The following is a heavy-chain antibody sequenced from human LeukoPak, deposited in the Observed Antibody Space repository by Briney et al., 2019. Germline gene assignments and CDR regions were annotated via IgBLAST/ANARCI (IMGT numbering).Heavy chain of an antibody. J-gene: IGHJ4*02. CDR2: ISTSGNYI. Sequence: GGSLRLSCTVSGITFRNYEMHWARQAPGKGLEWASYISTSGNYIYYADSVKGRFTISRDNTKNSLYLQTNSLRAEDTAVYYCAIQIAVSGRLDFWGQGTLVTVSS. CDR3: AIQIAVSGRLDF. D-gene: IGHD6-19*01. CDR1: GITFRNYE. V-gene: IGHV3-48*03.